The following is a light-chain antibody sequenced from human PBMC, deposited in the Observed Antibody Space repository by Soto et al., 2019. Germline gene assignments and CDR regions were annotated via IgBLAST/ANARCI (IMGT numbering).Light chain of an antibody. CDR2: GTS. Sequence: IVLTQSPGTLSLSPGERATLSCRASQRVSSSYLVWYQQRPGQPPRLLIYGTSTRAAGISDRFSGSGSGTDFTLTIYRLEPGDSAVYYCQQYGTSALTFGGGTKVDIK. CDR3: QQYGTSALT. CDR1: QRVSSSY. J-gene: IGKJ4*01. V-gene: IGKV3-20*01.